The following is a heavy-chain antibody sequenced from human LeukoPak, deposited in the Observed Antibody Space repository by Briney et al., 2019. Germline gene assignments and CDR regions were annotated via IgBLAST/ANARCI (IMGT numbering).Heavy chain of an antibody. CDR2: IYYSGST. V-gene: IGHV4-59*01. CDR3: ARAIVGPFDI. D-gene: IGHD3-22*01. CDR1: GGSISSYY. Sequence: PSETLSLTCTVSGGSISSYYWSWIRQPPGKGLEWIGYIYYSGSTNYNPSLKSRVTTSVDTSKNQFSLKLSSVTAADTAVYYCARAIVGPFDIWGQGTMVTVSS. J-gene: IGHJ3*02.